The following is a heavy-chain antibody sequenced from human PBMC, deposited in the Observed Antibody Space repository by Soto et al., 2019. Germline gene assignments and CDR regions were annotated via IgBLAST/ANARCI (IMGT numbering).Heavy chain of an antibody. J-gene: IGHJ6*01. CDR3: AVTDLPFRPLTEPTENGMDV. D-gene: IGHD3-3*02. Sequence: ELVQSGPEAREPGTSVKVSCRASGFSFGDSAVKWVRQGRGQRLEWIGWIVVVNGNTNYAQKFEGRVTLNRDASTSTSHMKLTSLSSEDTAVYFCAVTDLPFRPLTEPTENGMDVWGQGTTVTVSS. CDR2: IVVVNGNT. V-gene: IGHV1-58*01. CDR1: GFSFGDSA.